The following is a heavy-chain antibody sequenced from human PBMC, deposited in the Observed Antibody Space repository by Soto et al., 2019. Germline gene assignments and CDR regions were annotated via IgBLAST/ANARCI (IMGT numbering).Heavy chain of an antibody. CDR2: ISAGGSTT. J-gene: IGHJ4*02. V-gene: IGHV3-23*01. D-gene: IGHD3-3*02. CDR3: ARCTFGPDF. CDR1: GFTFTNYA. Sequence: EVQLLESGGGLVQPGGSLRLSCAASGFTFTNYAMTWVRQAPGQGLEWVSTISAGGSTTFYADSVKGWFTVSRDTSKNTLFLQMNSLRLDDTAVYFCARCTFGPDFWGQGTLVTVSS.